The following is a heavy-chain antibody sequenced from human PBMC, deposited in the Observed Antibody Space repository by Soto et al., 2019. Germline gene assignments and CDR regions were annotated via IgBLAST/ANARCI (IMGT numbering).Heavy chain of an antibody. CDR1: GYTFTSYY. V-gene: IGHV1-46*03. Sequence: ASVKVSCKASGYTFTSYYIHWVRQAPGQGLEWMGVINPSDGSTSYTQKFQGRVTMTRDTSTSTVYVELGSLRSEDTALYYCTRGPRAIDFDYWGQGTLVTVSS. J-gene: IGHJ4*02. CDR3: TRGPRAIDFDY. D-gene: IGHD3-10*01. CDR2: INPSDGST.